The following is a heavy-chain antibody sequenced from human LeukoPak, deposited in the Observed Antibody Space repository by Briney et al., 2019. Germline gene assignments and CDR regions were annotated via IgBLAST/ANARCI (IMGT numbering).Heavy chain of an antibody. CDR2: MKGDGSEN. V-gene: IGHV3-7*01. CDR1: GFSFSNYW. Sequence: GGSLRLSCAASGFSFSNYWMAWVRQAPGKGLEYVANMKGDGSENRYVDSVKGRFTISRDNARSSLYLQMNSLRAEDTAVYYCARGFWTGVEYWGQGALVTVSS. J-gene: IGHJ4*02. CDR3: ARGFWTGVEY. D-gene: IGHD3/OR15-3a*01.